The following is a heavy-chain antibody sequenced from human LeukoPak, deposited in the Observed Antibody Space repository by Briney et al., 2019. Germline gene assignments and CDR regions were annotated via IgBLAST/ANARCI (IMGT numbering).Heavy chain of an antibody. V-gene: IGHV4-38-2*02. J-gene: IGHJ4*02. D-gene: IGHD4-17*01. Sequence: PSETLSLTCTVSGYSISSGYYWGWIRQPPGQGLEWIGSIYHSGSTYYNPSLKSRVTISVDTSKNQFSLKLSSVTAADTAVYYCARDPTTVKTTGYFDYWGQGTLVTVSS. CDR3: ARDPTTVKTTGYFDY. CDR2: IYHSGST. CDR1: GYSISSGYY.